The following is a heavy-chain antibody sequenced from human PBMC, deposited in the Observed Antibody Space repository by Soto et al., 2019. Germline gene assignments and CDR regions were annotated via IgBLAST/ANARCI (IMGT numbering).Heavy chain of an antibody. CDR2: IWYDGSNK. J-gene: IGHJ4*02. V-gene: IGHV3-33*01. CDR1: GFTFSSYG. CDR3: ARGTGNWGIDFDY. Sequence: QVQLVESGGGVVQPGRSLRLSCAASGFTFSSYGMHWVRQAPGEGLEWVAIIWYDGSNKYYADSVKGRFTISRDNSKHMLYLQMNSLRAEDTAVYYCARGTGNWGIDFDYWGQGTLVTVSS. D-gene: IGHD7-27*01.